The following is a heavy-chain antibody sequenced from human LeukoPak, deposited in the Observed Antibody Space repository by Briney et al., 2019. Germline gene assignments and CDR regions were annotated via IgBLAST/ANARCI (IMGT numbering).Heavy chain of an antibody. CDR2: ISGSGGST. V-gene: IGHV3-23*01. CDR1: GFTFSSYA. D-gene: IGHD4-17*01. J-gene: IGHJ3*02. CDR3: AGSPTTVTTSSAFDI. Sequence: GGSLRLSCTASGFTFSSYAMSWVRQAPGKVPGGVSAISGSGGSTYYADSVKGRFTISRDNSKNTLYLQMNSLRAEDTAVYYCAGSPTTVTTSSAFDIWGQGTMVTVSS.